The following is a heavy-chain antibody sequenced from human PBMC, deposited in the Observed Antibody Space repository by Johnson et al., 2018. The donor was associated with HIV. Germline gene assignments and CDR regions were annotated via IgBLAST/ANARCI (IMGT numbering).Heavy chain of an antibody. V-gene: IGHV3-20*04. CDR1: GFTFSSYG. CDR2: INWNGGST. Sequence: VQLVESGGGLIQPGGSLRLSCAASGFTFSSYGMHWVRQAPWKGLEWVSGINWNGGSTGYADSVKGRFTISRDNAKNSLYLQMNSLRAEDTALYYCARAGAVGFDAFDIWGQGTMVTFSS. CDR3: ARAGAVGFDAFDI. D-gene: IGHD6-19*01. J-gene: IGHJ3*02.